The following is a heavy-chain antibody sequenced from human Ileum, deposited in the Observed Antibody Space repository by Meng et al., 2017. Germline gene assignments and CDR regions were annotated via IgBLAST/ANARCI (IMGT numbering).Heavy chain of an antibody. D-gene: IGHD2-15*01. CDR2: IYLAGSP. CDR1: GGSISSSFY. CDR3: VRHGGKYFDS. Sequence: QVRLTEPGPGLVEPSGTLSLTCTVSGGSISSSFYWSWVRQSPGKGLEWIGQIYLAGSPNYNPSLESRVTISVDKSKNQFSLRLTSVTAADTAIFYCVRHGGKYFDSWGQGTLVTVSS. V-gene: IGHV4-4*02. J-gene: IGHJ4*02.